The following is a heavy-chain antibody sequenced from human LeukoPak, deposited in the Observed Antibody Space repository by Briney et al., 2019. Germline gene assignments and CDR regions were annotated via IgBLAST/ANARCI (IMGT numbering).Heavy chain of an antibody. CDR3: ARHPLVGATLPDDY. CDR1: GGSISSRIYY. CDR2: IYYSGST. Sequence: PSETLSLTWTVSGGSISSRIYYWGCIRQPPGKELEWIGSIYYSGSTYYNPSLKSRVTISVDTSKNQFSLKLSSVTAADTAVYHCARHPLVGATLPDDYRGQGTLVTVSS. J-gene: IGHJ4*02. D-gene: IGHD1-26*01. V-gene: IGHV4-39*01.